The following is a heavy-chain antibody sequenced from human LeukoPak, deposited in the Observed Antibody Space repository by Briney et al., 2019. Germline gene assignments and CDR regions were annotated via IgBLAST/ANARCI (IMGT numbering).Heavy chain of an antibody. V-gene: IGHV4-59*01. CDR2: IYYSGST. D-gene: IGHD5-18*01. J-gene: IGHJ6*03. CDR3: ARTTEGGYSYGYFYYYYMDV. Sequence: SETLSLTCTVSGGSISSYCWSWIRKPPGKGLEWIGYIYYSGSTNYKSSLKSRVTISVDTSKNQFSLKLSSVTAADTAVYYCARTTEGGYSYGYFYYYYMDVWGKGTTVTISS. CDR1: GGSISSYC.